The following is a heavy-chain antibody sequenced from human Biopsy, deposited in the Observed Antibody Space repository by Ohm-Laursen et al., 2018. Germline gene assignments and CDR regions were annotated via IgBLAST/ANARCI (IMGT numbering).Heavy chain of an antibody. V-gene: IGHV3-21*01. Sequence: SLRLSCAASGFTFSTYAMNWVRQAPGKGLEWVSSITDRSSHIYYADSAKGRFAIFRDNAKQSLYLQMNSLRDEDTAVYYCARDERWGQGTLVTVSS. D-gene: IGHD5-24*01. J-gene: IGHJ4*02. CDR3: ARDER. CDR2: ITDRSSHI. CDR1: GFTFSTYA.